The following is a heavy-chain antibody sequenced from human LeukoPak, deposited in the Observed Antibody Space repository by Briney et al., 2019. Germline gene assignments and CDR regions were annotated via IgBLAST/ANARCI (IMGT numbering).Heavy chain of an antibody. CDR1: EFTLTKYA. J-gene: IGHJ4*02. CDR2: ISSSSSYR. CDR3: ARGASRADY. V-gene: IGHV3-21*01. Sequence: PGSSVRLSYAFSEFTLTKYAVHVGRQAPSKRPEWVSSISSSSSYRYYADSLKGRFTISSDNAKTSLYLQMNSLSAEDTALYYCARGASRADYWGQGTLVTVSS.